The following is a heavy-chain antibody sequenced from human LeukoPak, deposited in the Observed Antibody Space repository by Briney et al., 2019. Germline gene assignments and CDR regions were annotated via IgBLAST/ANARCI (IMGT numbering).Heavy chain of an antibody. Sequence: SETLSLTCTVSGGSIGSGGYYWSWIRQHPGKGLEWIGYIYYSGSTYYNPSLKSRVTISVDTSKNQFSLKLSSVTAADTAVYYCARVGGSYNDFDYWGQGTLVTVSS. CDR3: ARVGGSYNDFDY. CDR2: IYYSGST. D-gene: IGHD1-26*01. V-gene: IGHV4-31*03. J-gene: IGHJ4*02. CDR1: GGSIGSGGYY.